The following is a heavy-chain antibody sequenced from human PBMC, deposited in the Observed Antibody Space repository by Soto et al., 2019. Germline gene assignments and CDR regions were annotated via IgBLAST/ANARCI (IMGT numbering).Heavy chain of an antibody. CDR2: IRSQVYGGTT. CDR3: TRDSSSWYLYNWFDP. V-gene: IGHV3-49*04. Sequence: GGSLRLSCPAPGFTFGDYAMSWVRQAPGKGLEWVGFIRSQVYGGTTEYAASVKGRFTISRDDSKSIAYLQMNSLKAEDTAVYYCTRDSSSWYLYNWFDPWGQGTLVTVSS. J-gene: IGHJ5*02. D-gene: IGHD6-13*01. CDR1: GFTFGDYA.